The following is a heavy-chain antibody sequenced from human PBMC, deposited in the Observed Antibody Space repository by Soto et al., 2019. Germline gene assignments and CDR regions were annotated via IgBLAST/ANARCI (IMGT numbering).Heavy chain of an antibody. J-gene: IGHJ6*02. CDR1: GGTFSSYA. V-gene: IGHV1-69*01. Sequence: QVQLVQSGADVKMPGSSVKVSCKASGGTFSSYAISWVRQAPGQGLEWMGGIIPIFGTADYAQKFQGRVTITAAESTTKVYLEVCSLKSHAAPAFYCARGLQQSIRWTINAHHYSYGMDVWGQATGVSV. CDR3: ARGLQQSIRWTINAHHYSYGMDV. D-gene: IGHD1-1*01. CDR2: IIPIFGTA.